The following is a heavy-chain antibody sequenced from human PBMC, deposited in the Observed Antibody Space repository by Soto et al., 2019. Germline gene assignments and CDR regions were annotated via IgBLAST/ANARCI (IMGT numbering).Heavy chain of an antibody. Sequence: QVQLVQSGAEVKKPGASVKVSCKASGYTFTSYDINWVRQATGQGLEWMGWMNPNSGNTGNAQKFQGRVTMTRNTSISTAYMELSSLRSEDTAVYYCARGGYSYGYYYYYGMDVWGQGTTVTVSS. CDR3: ARGGYSYGYYYYYGMDV. J-gene: IGHJ6*02. D-gene: IGHD5-18*01. CDR1: GYTFTSYD. CDR2: MNPNSGNT. V-gene: IGHV1-8*01.